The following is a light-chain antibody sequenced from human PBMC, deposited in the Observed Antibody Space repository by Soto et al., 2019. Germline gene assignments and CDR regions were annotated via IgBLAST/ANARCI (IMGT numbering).Light chain of an antibody. CDR3: QQANSFPIT. J-gene: IGKJ5*01. CDR2: ATS. CDR1: QGISRW. V-gene: IGKV1-12*01. Sequence: DIQMTQSPSSVSASVGDRVTITCRASQGISRWLAWYQQKPGKAPKFLIYATSSFQSGVPSRFSGSGSGTDVTRTISSLQPEDFATYYCQQANSFPITVGQGTRLEIK.